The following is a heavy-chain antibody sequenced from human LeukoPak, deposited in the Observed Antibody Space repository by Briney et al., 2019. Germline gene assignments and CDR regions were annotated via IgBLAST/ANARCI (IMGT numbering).Heavy chain of an antibody. Sequence: GGSLRLSCAASGFTFSNAWMSWVRQAPGKGLEWVGRINSKTDGGTTDYAAPVKGRFTISRDDSKNTLYLQMNSLKTEDTAVYYCTTATMVRGVLIDYWGQGTLVTVSS. CDR2: INSKTDGGTT. V-gene: IGHV3-15*01. CDR1: GFTFSNAW. J-gene: IGHJ4*02. CDR3: TTATMVRGVLIDY. D-gene: IGHD3-10*01.